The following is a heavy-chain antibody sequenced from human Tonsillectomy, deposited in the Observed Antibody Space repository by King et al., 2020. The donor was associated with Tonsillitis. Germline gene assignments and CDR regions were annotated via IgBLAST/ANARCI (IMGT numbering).Heavy chain of an antibody. CDR1: GGSFSGYY. Sequence: VQLQQWGAGLLKPSETLSLTCAVSGGSFSGYYWSWIRQPPGKGLEWIGEINHSGSTNYNPSLKSRVTISVDTSKNQFSLKLSSVTAAATAVYYCASGGYSSGFYYFDYWGQGTLVTVSS. CDR2: INHSGST. V-gene: IGHV4-34*01. D-gene: IGHD6-19*01. CDR3: ASGGYSSGFYYFDY. J-gene: IGHJ4*02.